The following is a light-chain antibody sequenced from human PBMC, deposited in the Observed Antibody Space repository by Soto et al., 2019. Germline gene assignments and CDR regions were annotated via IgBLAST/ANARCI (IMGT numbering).Light chain of an antibody. V-gene: IGKV3-11*01. J-gene: IGKJ2*01. CDR2: DAS. CDR3: QHYNFWPHS. Sequence: ENVLTQSPVTLSLSPGERATLSCRASQSVKSYLAWYQQKPGQAPRLLIYDASNRAAGIPARFSGSGSGTDFTLTISSLQSEDVSIYFCQHYNFWPHSFGQGTKVDIK. CDR1: QSVKSY.